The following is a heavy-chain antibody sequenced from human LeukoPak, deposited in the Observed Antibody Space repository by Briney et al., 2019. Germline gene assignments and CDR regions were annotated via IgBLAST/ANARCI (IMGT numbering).Heavy chain of an antibody. CDR3: ARVRDYYASSDYSDY. CDR2: ISAYNGNT. Sequence: ASVKVSCKASGYTFTSYGISWVRQAPGQGLEWMGRISAYNGNTNYAQKLQGRVTMTTDTSTSTAYMELRSLTSDDTAVYYCARVRDYYASSDYSDYWGQGTLVTVSS. D-gene: IGHD3-22*01. CDR1: GYTFTSYG. V-gene: IGHV1-18*01. J-gene: IGHJ4*02.